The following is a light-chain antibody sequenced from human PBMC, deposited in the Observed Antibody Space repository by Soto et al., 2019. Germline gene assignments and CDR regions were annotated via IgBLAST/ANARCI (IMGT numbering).Light chain of an antibody. V-gene: IGLV1-51*02. CDR2: ENN. J-gene: IGLJ1*01. Sequence: QSVLTQPPSVSAAPGPKVTISCSGSSSNIGNNYVSWYQQLPGPAPKLRIFENNKRPSGIPDRFSASKSGTSATLAITGLQTGDAADYYCGTWDNSLSLPYVFGTGTQLTVL. CDR1: SSNIGNNY. CDR3: GTWDNSLSLPYV.